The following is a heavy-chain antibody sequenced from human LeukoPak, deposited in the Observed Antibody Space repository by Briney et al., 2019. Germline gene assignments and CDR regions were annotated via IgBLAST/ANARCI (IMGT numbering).Heavy chain of an antibody. D-gene: IGHD3-22*01. CDR2: IYPGDSDT. Sequence: GESLKISCKSSGYSFTSYWIGWVRQMPGKGLEWMGIIYPGDSDTRYSPSFQGQVTISADKSISTAYLQWSSLKASDTAMYYCAAFHYYDSSGYYYERWFDPWGQGTLVTVSS. CDR1: GYSFTSYW. CDR3: AAFHYYDSSGYYYERWFDP. V-gene: IGHV5-51*01. J-gene: IGHJ5*02.